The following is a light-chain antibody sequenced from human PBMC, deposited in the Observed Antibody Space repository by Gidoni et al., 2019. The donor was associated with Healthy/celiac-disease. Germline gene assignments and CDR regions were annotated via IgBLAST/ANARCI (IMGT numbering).Light chain of an antibody. CDR2: WAS. CDR3: QQYYTVPHT. J-gene: IGKJ1*01. Sequence: DILMTKSPDSLALSLGERATINCKSTQSVLDSSKNKNFLAWYPQKAGQPPKLLISWASTRESGVPERFSGSGSGTDFSLIFSGLQAEDVALYYCQQYYTVPHTFGQGTKVEIK. CDR1: QSVLDSSKNKNF. V-gene: IGKV4-1*01.